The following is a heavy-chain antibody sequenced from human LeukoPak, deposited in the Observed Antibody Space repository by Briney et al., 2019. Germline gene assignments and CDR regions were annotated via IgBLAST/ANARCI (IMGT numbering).Heavy chain of an antibody. CDR2: IYTSGST. V-gene: IGHV4-61*02. D-gene: IGHD3-3*01. J-gene: IGHJ4*02. CDR3: ARESGGVVLGY. CDR1: GGSISSGSYY. Sequence: SETLSLTCTVSGGSISSGSYYWSWVRQPAGKGLEWIGRIYTSGSTNYNPSLKSRVTISVDTSKNQFSLKLSSVTAADTAVYYCARESGGVVLGYWGQGTLVTVSP.